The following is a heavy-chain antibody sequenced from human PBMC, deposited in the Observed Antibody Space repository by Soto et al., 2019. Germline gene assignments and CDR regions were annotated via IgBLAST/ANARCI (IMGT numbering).Heavy chain of an antibody. CDR3: AHRFGHRDGSGYYGINFDY. Sequence: QITLKESGPTLVKPTQTLTLTCTFSGFSLSTSGVGVGWIRQPPGKALEWLALIYWDDDKRYRPSLKSRLTITKDTSKNQVVLTMTNMDPVDTATYYCAHRFGHRDGSGYYGINFDYWGQGTLVTVSS. D-gene: IGHD3-22*01. V-gene: IGHV2-5*02. CDR1: GFSLSTSGVG. CDR2: IYWDDDK. J-gene: IGHJ4*02.